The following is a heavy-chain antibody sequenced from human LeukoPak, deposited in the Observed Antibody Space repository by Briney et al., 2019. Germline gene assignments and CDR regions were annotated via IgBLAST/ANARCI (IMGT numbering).Heavy chain of an antibody. V-gene: IGHV1-18*01. CDR3: ARDPDRYSSSWYPISVENGFDY. J-gene: IGHJ4*02. CDR2: ISAYNGNT. CDR1: GYTFTSYG. Sequence: GASVKVSCKASGYTFTSYGISWVRQAPGQGLEWMGWISAYNGNTNYAQKLQGRVTMTTDTSTSTAYMELRSLRSDDTAVYYCARDPDRYSSSWYPISVENGFDYWGQGTLVTVSS. D-gene: IGHD6-13*01.